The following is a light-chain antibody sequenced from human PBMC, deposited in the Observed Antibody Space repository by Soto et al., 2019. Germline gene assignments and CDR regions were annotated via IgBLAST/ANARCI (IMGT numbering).Light chain of an antibody. CDR3: QQLERYPST. CDR1: QSVSRS. J-gene: IGKJ4*01. V-gene: IGKV1-39*01. Sequence: QLTQSPSSLSASVGARVIITCRASQSVSRSLNWYQQKAGQAPKLLIYAASTLHSGVPSRFSGSGSGTDFTLTISSLQPEDFATYYCQQLERYPSTFGGGTKVDIK. CDR2: AAS.